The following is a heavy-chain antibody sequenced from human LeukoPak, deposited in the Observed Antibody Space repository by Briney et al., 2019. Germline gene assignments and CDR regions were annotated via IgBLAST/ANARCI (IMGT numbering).Heavy chain of an antibody. V-gene: IGHV4-4*07. CDR2: FYTSGST. CDR1: GGSISSYY. Sequence: SETLSLTCAVSGGSISSYYWSWIRQPAGKGLEWIGRFYTSGSTDYNSSLKSRGTLSVDESKNQFSLKLSSVTAADTAVYYCARDSDGLHFDYWGQGTLVTVSS. CDR3: ARDSDGLHFDY. J-gene: IGHJ4*02.